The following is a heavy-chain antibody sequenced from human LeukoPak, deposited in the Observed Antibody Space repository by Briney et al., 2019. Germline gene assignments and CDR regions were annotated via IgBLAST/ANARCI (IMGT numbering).Heavy chain of an antibody. CDR1: GGSFSGYY. V-gene: IGHV4-34*01. Sequence: SETLSLTCAVYGGSFSGYYWSWIRQPPGKGLEWIGEINHSGSTNYNPSLKSRVTISVDTSKNQFSLKLSSVTAADTAVYYCARAPLDYWGQGTLVTVSS. CDR3: ARAPLDY. CDR2: INHSGST. J-gene: IGHJ4*02.